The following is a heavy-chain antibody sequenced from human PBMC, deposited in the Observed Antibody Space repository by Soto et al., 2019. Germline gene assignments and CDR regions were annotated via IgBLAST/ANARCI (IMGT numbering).Heavy chain of an antibody. V-gene: IGHV3-21*01. Sequence: EVQLVESGGGLVKPGGSLRLSCAASGFTFSSYSMNWVRQAPGKGLEWVSSISSSSSYIYYADSVKGRFTISRDNAKNLLYLQMNGQGAEDTAVYYCARDGDYVWGSYRWSDAFDIWGQGTMVAVSS. CDR2: ISSSSSYI. CDR1: GFTFSSYS. CDR3: ARDGDYVWGSYRWSDAFDI. J-gene: IGHJ3*02. D-gene: IGHD3-16*02.